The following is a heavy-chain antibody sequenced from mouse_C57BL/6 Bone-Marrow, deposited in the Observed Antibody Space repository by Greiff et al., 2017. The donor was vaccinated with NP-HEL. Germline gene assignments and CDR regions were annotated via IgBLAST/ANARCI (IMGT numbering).Heavy chain of an antibody. D-gene: IGHD6-1*01. CDR3: ARLGLAWFAY. Sequence: EVQLVESGGDLVKPGGSLKLSCAASGLTFSSYGMSWVRQTPDKRLEWVATISSGGSYTYYPDSVKGRFTISRDNAKNTLYLQMSSLKSEDTAMYYCARLGLAWFAYWGQGTLVTVSA. CDR2: ISSGGSYT. V-gene: IGHV5-6*01. CDR1: GLTFSSYG. J-gene: IGHJ3*01.